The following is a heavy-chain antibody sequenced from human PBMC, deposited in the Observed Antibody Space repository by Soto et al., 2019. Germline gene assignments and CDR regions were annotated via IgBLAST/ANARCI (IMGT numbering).Heavy chain of an antibody. CDR3: ARRLVQWPRDWFDP. CDR1: GGSISSYY. CDR2: IYYSGST. V-gene: IGHV4-59*08. Sequence: SETLFLTCTVSGGSISSYYWSWIRQPPGKGLEWIGYIYYSGSTNYNPSLKSRVTISVDTSKNQFSLKLSSVTAADTAVYYCARRLVQWPRDWFDPWGQGTLVTVSS. D-gene: IGHD6-19*01. J-gene: IGHJ5*02.